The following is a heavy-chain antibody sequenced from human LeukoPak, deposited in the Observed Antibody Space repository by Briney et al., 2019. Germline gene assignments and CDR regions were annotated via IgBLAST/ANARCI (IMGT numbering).Heavy chain of an antibody. CDR2: INQDGSDK. CDR3: ATLKDAETIFDH. CDR1: GIIFSCCW. Sequence: GGSLRLSCAGSGIIFSCCWMSWVRQAPGKGLEWVASINQDGSDKRHADSVKGRFTISRDNAKNSVYLQVNSLRAEDTAVYYCATLKDAETIFDHWGQGTLDTVSS. D-gene: IGHD4-17*01. J-gene: IGHJ1*01. V-gene: IGHV3-7*01.